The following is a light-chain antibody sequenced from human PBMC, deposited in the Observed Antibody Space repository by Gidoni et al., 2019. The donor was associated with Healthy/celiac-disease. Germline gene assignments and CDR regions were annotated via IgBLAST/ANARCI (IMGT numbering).Light chain of an antibody. CDR1: QDISNY. J-gene: IGKJ4*01. CDR3: QQYDNLLT. V-gene: IGKV1-33*01. CDR2: DAS. Sequence: DIQSTQSPCSLSSSVEDRVTITCQASQDISNYLNWYQQKPGKAPQLLIYDASNLETGDPSRFSGSGSGTDFTFTISSLQPEVIASYYCQQYDNLLTFGGGTKVEIK.